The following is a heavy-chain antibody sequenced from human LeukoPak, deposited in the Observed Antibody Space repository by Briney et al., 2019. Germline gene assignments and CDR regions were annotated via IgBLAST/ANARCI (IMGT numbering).Heavy chain of an antibody. J-gene: IGHJ4*02. V-gene: IGHV3-30*02. Sequence: GGSLRLSCAASGFTFSSYGMHWVRQAPGKGLEWVVVIWYDGSNKYYTDSVKGRFTISRDNSKNTLYLQMNSLRAEDTAVYYCAKETDYGDCVDYWGQGTLVTVSS. CDR3: AKETDYGDCVDY. D-gene: IGHD4-17*01. CDR1: GFTFSSYG. CDR2: IWYDGSNK.